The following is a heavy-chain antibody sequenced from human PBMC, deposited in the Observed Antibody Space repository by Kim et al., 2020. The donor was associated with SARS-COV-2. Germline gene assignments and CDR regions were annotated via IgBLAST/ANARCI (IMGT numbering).Heavy chain of an antibody. V-gene: IGHV1-18*01. CDR1: GYTFTSYG. CDR3: ARDGPRGDWLWDFDY. Sequence: ASVKVSCKASGYTFTSYGISWVRQAPGQGLEWMGWISAYNGNTNYAQKLQGRVTMTTDTSTSTAYMELRSLRSDDTAVYYCARDGPRGDWLWDFDYWGQGTLVTVSS. D-gene: IGHD3-9*01. J-gene: IGHJ4*02. CDR2: ISAYNGNT.